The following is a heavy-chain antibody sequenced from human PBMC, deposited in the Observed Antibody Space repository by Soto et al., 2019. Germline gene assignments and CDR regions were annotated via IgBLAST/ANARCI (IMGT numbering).Heavy chain of an antibody. J-gene: IGHJ4*02. V-gene: IGHV1-69*06. CDR3: ARDKGGGSHDY. D-gene: IGHD1-26*01. CDR2: IIPIFGTA. CDR1: GGTFSSYA. Sequence: QVQLVQSGAEVKKTGSSVKVSCKASGGTFSSYAISWVRQAPGQGLEWMGGIIPIFGTANYAPKFQGRVTITADKATSTAYMELSSLRSEDKAVYYCARDKGGGSHDYWGQGPLVTVSS.